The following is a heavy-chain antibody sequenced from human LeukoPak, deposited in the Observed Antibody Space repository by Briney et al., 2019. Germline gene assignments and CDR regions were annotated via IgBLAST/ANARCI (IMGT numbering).Heavy chain of an antibody. V-gene: IGHV3-20*04. CDR1: GFTFDDYG. J-gene: IGHJ4*02. CDR3: ARALGGDYDY. Sequence: GGSLILSCAAAGFTFDDYGMSWVRQAPGKGLEWGSGINWNGGSTGYADSVKGRFTISRDNAKNSLYLQMNSLRAEDTALYYCARALGGDYDYWGQGTLVTVSS. D-gene: IGHD2-21*01. CDR2: INWNGGST.